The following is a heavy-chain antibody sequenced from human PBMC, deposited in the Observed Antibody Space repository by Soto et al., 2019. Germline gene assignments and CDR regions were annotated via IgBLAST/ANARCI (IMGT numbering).Heavy chain of an antibody. CDR2: FTPKFGTA. J-gene: IGHJ2*01. D-gene: IGHD5-12*01. V-gene: IGHV1-69*01. CDR3: ARGVVSGFEHWYFDL. Sequence: QVQLVQSGAEVKKPGSLVKVSCRASGVSFTDHGISWLRQAPGQGLEWIGGFTPKFGTANYAPKFQGRVSITADESKTIASVTLSSLRPEDTAVYFCARGVVSGFEHWYFDLWGRGTLITVSS. CDR1: GVSFTDHG.